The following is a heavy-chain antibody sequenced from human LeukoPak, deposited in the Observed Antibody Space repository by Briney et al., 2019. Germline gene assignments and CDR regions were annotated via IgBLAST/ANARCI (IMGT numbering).Heavy chain of an antibody. CDR3: ARANFLYCSSSTCLFDY. J-gene: IGHJ4*02. Sequence: ASVKVSCKASGYTFTDYYMHWVRQAPGQGFEWMGWINPNDGDTNFAQKFQGRVTMTRDTSISTAHMEVSRLRSDDTAVYYCARANFLYCSSSTCLFDYWGQGTLVTVSS. D-gene: IGHD2-2*01. CDR2: INPNDGDT. CDR1: GYTFTDYY. V-gene: IGHV1-2*02.